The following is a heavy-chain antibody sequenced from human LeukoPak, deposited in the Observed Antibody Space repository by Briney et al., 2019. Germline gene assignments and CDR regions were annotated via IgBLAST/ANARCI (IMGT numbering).Heavy chain of an antibody. CDR3: ARSGILGYCSSTSCYDSDY. Sequence: SETLSLNCAVSGYSISSGYYWGWIRQPPGKGLEWIGSIYHSGSTYYNPSLKSRVTISVDTSKNQFSLKLSSVTAADTAVYYCARSGILGYCSSTSCYDSDYWGQGTLVTVSS. CDR1: GYSISSGYY. J-gene: IGHJ4*02. V-gene: IGHV4-38-2*01. CDR2: IYHSGST. D-gene: IGHD2-2*01.